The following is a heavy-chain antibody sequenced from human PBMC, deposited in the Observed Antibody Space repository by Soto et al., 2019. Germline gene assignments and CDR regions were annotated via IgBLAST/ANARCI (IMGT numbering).Heavy chain of an antibody. CDR2: IYPGDSDT. D-gene: IGHD4-17*01. Sequence: GESLKISCKGSGYSFTSYWIGWVRQMPGKGLEWMGIIYPGDSDTRYSPSFQGQVTISADKSISTAYLQWSSLKASDTAMYYCARSPIGYGDYPLNWFDPWGQGTLVTVSS. J-gene: IGHJ5*02. V-gene: IGHV5-51*01. CDR3: ARSPIGYGDYPLNWFDP. CDR1: GYSFTSYW.